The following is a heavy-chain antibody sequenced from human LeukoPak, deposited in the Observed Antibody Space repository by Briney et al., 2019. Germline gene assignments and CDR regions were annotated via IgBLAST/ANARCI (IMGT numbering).Heavy chain of an antibody. V-gene: IGHV1-18*01. D-gene: IGHD2-2*01. CDR3: AAGYCSSTSCSEFDN. CDR1: GYTITSYG. J-gene: IGHJ4*02. CDR2: ISAYNGNT. Sequence: ASVEVSCKASGYTITSYGISGVRQAPGQGLEWMGWISAYNGNTNYAQKVQGRVTMTTDTSTSTAYMELRSLRSDDTAVYYCAAGYCSSTSCSEFDNWGQGTLVTVSS.